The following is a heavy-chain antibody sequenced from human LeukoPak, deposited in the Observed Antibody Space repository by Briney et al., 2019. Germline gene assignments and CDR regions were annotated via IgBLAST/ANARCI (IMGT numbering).Heavy chain of an antibody. CDR3: ARDGRVSSSLPIGYCYYYMDV. D-gene: IGHD6-13*01. CDR1: GVSISSYY. Sequence: PSETLSLTCTVSGVSISSYYWSWIRQPPGKGLEWMGYICYSGSTNYNPSLKSRVTISVDTSKNQFSLKLSSVTAADTAVYYCARDGRVSSSLPIGYCYYYMDVWGKGTTVTVSS. CDR2: ICYSGST. J-gene: IGHJ6*03. V-gene: IGHV4-59*01.